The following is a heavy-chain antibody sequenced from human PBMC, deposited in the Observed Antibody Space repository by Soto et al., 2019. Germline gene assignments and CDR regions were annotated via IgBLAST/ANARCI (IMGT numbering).Heavy chain of an antibody. CDR3: VRRSTVSSSAVDV. CDR1: GFSFGSYE. D-gene: IGHD4-17*01. Sequence: QEQLLESGGGVVQPGRSLTLSCAGSGFSFGSYEMHWVRQAPGKGLEWVTFTSYDGSINYYADSVKGLFTMSRDNSTNVLYLQMHSMRTEDTAVSYCVRRSTVSSSAVDVWVQGTTVTVSS. J-gene: IGHJ6*02. CDR2: TSYDGSIN. V-gene: IGHV3-30*04.